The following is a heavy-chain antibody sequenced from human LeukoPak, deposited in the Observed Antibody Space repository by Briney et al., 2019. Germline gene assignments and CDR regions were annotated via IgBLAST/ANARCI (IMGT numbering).Heavy chain of an antibody. J-gene: IGHJ4*02. V-gene: IGHV4-59*08. Sequence: SETLSLTCTVSGGSISSYYWSWIRQPPGKGLEWIGYIYYSGSTNYNPSLKSRVTISVDTSKNQFSLKLSSVTAADTAVYYCARGGTYYDILTDWGQGTLVTVSS. CDR1: GGSISSYY. D-gene: IGHD3-9*01. CDR3: ARGGTYYDILTD. CDR2: IYYSGST.